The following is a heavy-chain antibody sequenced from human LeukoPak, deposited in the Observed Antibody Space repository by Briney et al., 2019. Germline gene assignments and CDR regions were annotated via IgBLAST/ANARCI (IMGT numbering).Heavy chain of an antibody. CDR1: GFTFSSYW. J-gene: IGHJ6*02. CDR2: IKQDGSEK. V-gene: IGHV3-7*01. Sequence: GGSLRLSCAASGFTFSSYWMSWVRQAPGKGLEWVANIKQDGSEKYYVDSVKGRFTISRDNAKNSLYLQMNSLRAEDTAVYYCARERVAVAGTRYYYGMDIWGQGTTVTVPS. D-gene: IGHD6-19*01. CDR3: ARERVAVAGTRYYYGMDI.